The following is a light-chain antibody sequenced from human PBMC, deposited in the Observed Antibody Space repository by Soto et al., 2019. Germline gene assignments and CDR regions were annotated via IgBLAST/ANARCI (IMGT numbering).Light chain of an antibody. Sequence: QSALTQPASVSGSPGQSITISCTGTNSDIGGYNFVSWYQQHPGKAPKLMFYDVTNRPSGVSNRFSGSKSGKTASLTISGLQAEDEAVYYCSSYTSTNTVVFGGGIKLTVL. J-gene: IGLJ2*01. CDR1: NSDIGGYNF. CDR2: DVT. V-gene: IGLV2-14*03. CDR3: SSYTSTNTVV.